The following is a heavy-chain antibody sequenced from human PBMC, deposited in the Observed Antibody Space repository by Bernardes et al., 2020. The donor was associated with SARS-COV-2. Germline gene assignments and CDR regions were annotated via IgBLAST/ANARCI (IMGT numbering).Heavy chain of an antibody. CDR2: VNFVGNT. V-gene: IGHV4-34*01. Sequence: SETLSLTCVVHGGSFSANYWGWIRQSPRRGLQWLGDVNFVGNTNYNPSPNSRVTISVDSSKNQISLKLKSVTAADTGVYYCVRGHGGNRNFFGMDVWGQGTTVTV. CDR1: GGSFSANY. J-gene: IGHJ6*02. CDR3: VRGHGGNRNFFGMDV.